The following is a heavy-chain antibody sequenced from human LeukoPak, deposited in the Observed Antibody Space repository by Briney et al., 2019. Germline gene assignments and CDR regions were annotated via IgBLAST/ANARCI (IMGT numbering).Heavy chain of an antibody. Sequence: GGSLRLSCAASGFTFSIYWMSWFRQAPGKGLEWVANIKQDGSEKYYVDSVKGRFTISRDNAKNSLYLQMNSLRAEDTAVYYCAREKRLYCSSTSCKLGNAFDIWGQGTMVTVSS. D-gene: IGHD2-2*01. V-gene: IGHV3-7*01. CDR2: IKQDGSEK. CDR1: GFTFSIYW. CDR3: AREKRLYCSSTSCKLGNAFDI. J-gene: IGHJ3*02.